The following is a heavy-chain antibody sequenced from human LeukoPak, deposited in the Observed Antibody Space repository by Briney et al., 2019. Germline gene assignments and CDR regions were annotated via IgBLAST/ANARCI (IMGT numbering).Heavy chain of an antibody. Sequence: ASVKVSCKVSGYTLTELSMHWVRQAPGKGLEWMGGFDPEDGETIYAQKFQGRVTITADKSTSTAYMELSSLRSEDTAVYYCASRIELSPWYFDLWGRGTLVSVSS. D-gene: IGHD2/OR15-2a*01. J-gene: IGHJ2*01. CDR3: ASRIELSPWYFDL. CDR1: GYTLTELS. CDR2: FDPEDGET. V-gene: IGHV1-24*01.